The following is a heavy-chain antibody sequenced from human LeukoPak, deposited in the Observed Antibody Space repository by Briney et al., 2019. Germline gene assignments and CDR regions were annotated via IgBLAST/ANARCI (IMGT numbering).Heavy chain of an antibody. J-gene: IGHJ4*02. D-gene: IGHD2-21*01. CDR2: IGGGGFNT. V-gene: IGHV3-23*01. Sequence: GGSLRLSCVASGFTFTDYAMNWVRQAPGKGLEWVSSIGGGGFNTHYADSVKGRFSISRDTSTNTLYLEMNSLRADDSALYYCAKDNFGLVPYCFDSWGQGTLVTVSS. CDR1: GFTFTDYA. CDR3: AKDNFGLVPYCFDS.